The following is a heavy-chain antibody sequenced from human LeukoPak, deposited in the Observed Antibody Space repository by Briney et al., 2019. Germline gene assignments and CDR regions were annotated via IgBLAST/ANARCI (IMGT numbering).Heavy chain of an antibody. CDR1: GLTYNKYW. CDR3: ATGYSSGWYFYFQH. J-gene: IGHJ1*01. Sequence: GGSLRLSCEASGLTYNKYWMTWVRQAPGKGLEQVTNINQDGSEKNYVDSAKGRFTISRDNAKNCLSLRMNSLSAEDTAVYYCATGYSSGWYFYFQHWGQGSLVSVSS. V-gene: IGHV3-7*01. D-gene: IGHD6-19*01. CDR2: INQDGSEK.